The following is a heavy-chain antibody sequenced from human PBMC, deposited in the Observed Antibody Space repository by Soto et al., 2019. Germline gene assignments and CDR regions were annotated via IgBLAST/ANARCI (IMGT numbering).Heavy chain of an antibody. CDR2: TKKKANSYTT. CDR3: TRVRLGSRRSSDY. D-gene: IGHD6-13*01. Sequence: EVQLVLSGGGFVHPEGSLRLSCAASGFTFSDHYMDWVRKSPGKGLEWVGRTKKKANSYTTEYAAHVKGRFIISRNDSTTSVFRQMNRLQTDYAAVYYCTRVRLGSRRSSDYWGQGSLGTVSS. V-gene: IGHV3-72*01. CDR1: GFTFSDHY. J-gene: IGHJ4*02.